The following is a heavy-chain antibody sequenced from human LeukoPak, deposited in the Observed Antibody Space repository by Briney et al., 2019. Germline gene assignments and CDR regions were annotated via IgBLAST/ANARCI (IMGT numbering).Heavy chain of an antibody. J-gene: IGHJ3*02. Sequence: GGSLRLSCAASGFTFSSYAMSWVRQAPGKGLEWVSTISYSDDTTYYADSVKGRFTISRDNSKTTLYLQMTSLRAEDTAVYYCAKDRMVGETFDAFDIWGQVTMVTVSS. CDR3: AKDRMVGETFDAFDI. V-gene: IGHV3-23*01. D-gene: IGHD1-26*01. CDR2: ISYSDDTT. CDR1: GFTFSSYA.